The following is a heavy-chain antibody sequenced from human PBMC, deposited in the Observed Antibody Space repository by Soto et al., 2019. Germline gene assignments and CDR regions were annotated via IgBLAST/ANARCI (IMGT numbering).Heavy chain of an antibody. CDR3: ARDQGCTNGVCYTDFDY. CDR1: GYTFTSYY. CDR2: INPSGGST. J-gene: IGHJ4*02. Sequence: GASVKVSCKASGYTFTSYYMHWVRQAPGQGLEWMGIINPSGGSTSYAQKFQGRVTMTRDTSTSTVYMELSSLRSEDTAVYYCARDQGCTNGVCYTDFDYWGQGTLVTVSS. D-gene: IGHD2-8*01. V-gene: IGHV1-46*01.